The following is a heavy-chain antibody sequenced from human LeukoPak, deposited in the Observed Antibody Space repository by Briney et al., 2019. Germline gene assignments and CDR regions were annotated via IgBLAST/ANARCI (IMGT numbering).Heavy chain of an antibody. J-gene: IGHJ3*02. Sequence: SETLSLTCTVSGGSISSSSYYWGWIRQPPGKGLEWIGSIYYSGSTYCNPSLKSRVTISVDTSKNQFSLKLSSVTAADTAVYYCARLAHDYDFWSGYYTDAFDIWGQGTMVTVSS. V-gene: IGHV4-39*01. CDR3: ARLAHDYDFWSGYYTDAFDI. CDR2: IYYSGST. D-gene: IGHD3-3*01. CDR1: GGSISSSSYY.